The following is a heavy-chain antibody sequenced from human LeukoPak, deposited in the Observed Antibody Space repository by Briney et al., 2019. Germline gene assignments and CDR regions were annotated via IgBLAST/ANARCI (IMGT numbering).Heavy chain of an antibody. D-gene: IGHD5-24*01. V-gene: IGHV5-51*01. CDR3: ARRDGHNFGAFDI. CDR1: GYSFTSYW. Sequence: GESLKISCKGSGYSFTSYWIGWVRQMPGKGLERMGIIYCGDSDTTYSPSFQGQVTISVDKSISTAYLQWSSLKASDSAMYYCARRDGHNFGAFDIWGQGTMVTVSS. CDR2: IYCGDSDT. J-gene: IGHJ3*02.